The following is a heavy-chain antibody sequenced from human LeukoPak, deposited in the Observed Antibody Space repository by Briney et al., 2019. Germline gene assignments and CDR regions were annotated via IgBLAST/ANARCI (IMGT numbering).Heavy chain of an antibody. D-gene: IGHD1-26*01. V-gene: IGHV3-48*03. CDR2: ISSSGSTI. Sequence: GGSLRLSCAASGFTFSSYEMIWVRQAPGKGLEWVSYISSSGSTIYYADSVKGRFTISRDNAKNSLYLQMNSLRAEDTAVYYCARDRRHGIHGHSDYWGQGTLVTVSS. J-gene: IGHJ4*02. CDR1: GFTFSSYE. CDR3: ARDRRHGIHGHSDY.